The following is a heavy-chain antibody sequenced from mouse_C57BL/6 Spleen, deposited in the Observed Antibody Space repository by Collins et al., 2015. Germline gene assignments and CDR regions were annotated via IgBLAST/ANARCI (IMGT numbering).Heavy chain of an antibody. J-gene: IGHJ3*01. Sequence: DVQLQESGPGLVKPSQSLSLTCTVTGYSITSDYAWNWIRQFPGNKLEWMGYISYSGSTSYNPSLKSRISITRDTSKNQFFLQLNSVTTEDTATYYCARSLIYDGYYAAYWGQGTLVTVSA. D-gene: IGHD2-3*01. V-gene: IGHV3-2*02. CDR3: ARSLIYDGYYAAY. CDR1: GYSITSDYA. CDR2: ISYSGST.